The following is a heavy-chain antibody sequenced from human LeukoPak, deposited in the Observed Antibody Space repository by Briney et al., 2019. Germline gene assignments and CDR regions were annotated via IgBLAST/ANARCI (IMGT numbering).Heavy chain of an antibody. CDR2: FDPEDGET. CDR3: ATGIAVAGFGPYFDY. Sequence: ASVKVSCKVSGYTLTELSMHWVRQAPGKGLEWMGGFDPEDGETIYAQKFQGRVTMTEDTSTDTACMELSSLRSEDTAVYYCATGIAVAGFGPYFDYWGQGTLVTVSS. J-gene: IGHJ4*02. V-gene: IGHV1-24*01. CDR1: GYTLTELS. D-gene: IGHD6-19*01.